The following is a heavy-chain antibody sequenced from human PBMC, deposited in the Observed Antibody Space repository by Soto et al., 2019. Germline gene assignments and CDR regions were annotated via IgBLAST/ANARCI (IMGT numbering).Heavy chain of an antibody. CDR2: IWYDGSNK. Sequence: QVQLVESGGGVVQPGRSLRLSCAASGFSFSTYGMHWIRQAPGKGLEWVAVIWYDGSNKYYADSVKGRFTISRDNSKNTIYLQLNSLRPEDTAVYYCARDRLYSEFGRGGDYWGQGTLVTVSS. J-gene: IGHJ4*02. CDR3: ARDRLYSEFGRGGDY. CDR1: GFSFSTYG. V-gene: IGHV3-33*01. D-gene: IGHD2-21*01.